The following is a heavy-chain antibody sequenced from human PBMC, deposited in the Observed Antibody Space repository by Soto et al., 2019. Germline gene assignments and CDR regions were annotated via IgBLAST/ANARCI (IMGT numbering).Heavy chain of an antibody. Sequence: PSETLSLTCTVSGGSISSSSYYWGWIRQPPGKGLEWIGSIYYSGSTYYNPSLKSRVTISVDTSKNQFSLKLSSVTAADTAVYYCARLDDYGDLRAAFDIWGQGTMVTVSS. CDR2: IYYSGST. CDR1: GGSISSSSYY. CDR3: ARLDDYGDLRAAFDI. V-gene: IGHV4-39*01. J-gene: IGHJ3*02. D-gene: IGHD4-17*01.